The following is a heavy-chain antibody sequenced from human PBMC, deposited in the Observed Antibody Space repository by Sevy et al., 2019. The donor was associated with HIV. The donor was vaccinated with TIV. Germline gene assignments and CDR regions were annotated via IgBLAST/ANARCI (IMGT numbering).Heavy chain of an antibody. CDR2: IKSKTDGGTT. J-gene: IGHJ3*02. CDR3: TSDSYDVWSGYFSNPDAFDI. V-gene: IGHV3-15*01. D-gene: IGHD3-3*01. Sequence: GGSLRLSCAASGFTFSNAWMSWVRQAPGKGLEWVGRIKSKTDGGTTDYAAPVKSRFTISRDDSKNTLYLQMNSLKTEDTAVYYCTSDSYDVWSGYFSNPDAFDIWGQGTMVTVSS. CDR1: GFTFSNAW.